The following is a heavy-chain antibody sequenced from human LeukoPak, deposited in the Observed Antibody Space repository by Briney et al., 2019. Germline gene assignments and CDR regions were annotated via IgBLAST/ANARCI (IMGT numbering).Heavy chain of an antibody. CDR2: INHSGST. J-gene: IGHJ5*02. D-gene: IGHD3-10*01. Sequence: SETLSLTCAVYGGSFSGYYWSWIRQPPGKGLEWIGEINHSGSTNYSPSLKSRVIISVDTSKNQFSLKLRSVTAADTAVYYCARGARYYYGSGSYSWFDPWGQGTLVTVSS. V-gene: IGHV4-34*01. CDR3: ARGARYYYGSGSYSWFDP. CDR1: GGSFSGYY.